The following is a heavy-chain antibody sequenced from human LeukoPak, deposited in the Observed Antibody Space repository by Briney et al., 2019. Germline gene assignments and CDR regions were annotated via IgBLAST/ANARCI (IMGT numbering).Heavy chain of an antibody. Sequence: GGSLRLSCAASGFTFSSYSMNWVRQAPAKGLEWVSSIFSSSSYIYYADSVKGRFTISRDNAKNSLYLQMNSLRVEDTAVYYCARSNGHLGYYYYRMDVWGQGTTVTVSS. CDR2: IFSSSSYI. CDR1: GFTFSSYS. CDR3: ARSNGHLGYYYYRMDV. V-gene: IGHV3-21*01. D-gene: IGHD3-16*01. J-gene: IGHJ6*02.